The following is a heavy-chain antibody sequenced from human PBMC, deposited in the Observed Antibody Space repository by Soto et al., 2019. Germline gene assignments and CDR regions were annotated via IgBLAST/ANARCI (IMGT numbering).Heavy chain of an antibody. Sequence: QVPLVQSGAEVKKPGASVKVSCKASGYTFTSYGISWVRQAPGQGLEWMGWISAYNGNTNYAQKLQGRVTMTTDTSTSTAYMELRSLRSDDTAVYYCARDPLPYSSGWGWSDYWGQGTLVTVSS. J-gene: IGHJ4*02. D-gene: IGHD6-19*01. CDR2: ISAYNGNT. CDR1: GYTFTSYG. CDR3: ARDPLPYSSGWGWSDY. V-gene: IGHV1-18*01.